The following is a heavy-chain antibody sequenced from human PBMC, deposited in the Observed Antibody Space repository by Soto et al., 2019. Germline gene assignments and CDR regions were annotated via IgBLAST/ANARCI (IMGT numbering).Heavy chain of an antibody. CDR2: IYPGDSDT. D-gene: IGHD6-13*01. CDR3: ARAISSGDLAAAFDY. Sequence: PGASLKISCKVSGYIFTSYWIGWMRQMHGKGLEWMGIIYPGDSDTRYSPSFQGQVTISADKPISTAYLQWSSLKASDTAMYCCARAISSGDLAAAFDYWGQGTLVTVSS. CDR1: GYIFTSYW. V-gene: IGHV5-51*01. J-gene: IGHJ4*02.